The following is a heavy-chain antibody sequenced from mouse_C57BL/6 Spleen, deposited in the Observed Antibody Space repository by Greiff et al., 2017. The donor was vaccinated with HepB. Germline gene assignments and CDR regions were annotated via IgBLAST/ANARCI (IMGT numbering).Heavy chain of an antibody. CDR2: ISDGGSYT. J-gene: IGHJ2*01. V-gene: IGHV5-4*03. CDR1: GFTFSSYA. D-gene: IGHD1-1*01. CDR3: ARAPITTVVDY. Sequence: EVKVEESGGGLVKPGGSLKLSCAASGFTFSSYAMSWVRQTPEKRLEWVATISDGGSYTYYPDNVKGRFTISRDNAKNNLYLQMSHLKSEDTAMYYCARAPITTVVDYWGQGTTLTVSS.